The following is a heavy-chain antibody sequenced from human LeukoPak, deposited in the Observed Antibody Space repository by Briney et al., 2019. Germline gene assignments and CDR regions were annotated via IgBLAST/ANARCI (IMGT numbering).Heavy chain of an antibody. V-gene: IGHV3-23*01. Sequence: GGSLRLSCAASGFTFRSHAMSWVRQAPGKGLEWVSSLSGSGGSTYYADSVKGRFTISRDNSKNTLYVQMNSLRAEDTAVYYCARRAGAYSHPYDYWGQGTLVTVSS. J-gene: IGHJ4*02. CDR2: LSGSGGST. CDR1: GFTFRSHA. D-gene: IGHD4/OR15-4a*01. CDR3: ARRAGAYSHPYDY.